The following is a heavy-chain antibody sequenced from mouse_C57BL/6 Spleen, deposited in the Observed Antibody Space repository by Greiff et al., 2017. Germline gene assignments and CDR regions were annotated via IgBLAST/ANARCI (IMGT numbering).Heavy chain of an antibody. J-gene: IGHJ2*01. CDR1: GYTFTSYW. Sequence: QVQLQQSGAELVKPGASVKLSCKASGYTFTSYWMHWVKQRPGQGLEWIGVIHPNSGSTNYNEKFKGKATLTVDKSSSTAYMQLSSLTSEDSAVYYCARSDAYYNNYYFDYWGPCTTLTVSS. CDR2: IHPNSGST. D-gene: IGHD2-5*01. V-gene: IGHV1-64*01. CDR3: ARSDAYYNNYYFDY.